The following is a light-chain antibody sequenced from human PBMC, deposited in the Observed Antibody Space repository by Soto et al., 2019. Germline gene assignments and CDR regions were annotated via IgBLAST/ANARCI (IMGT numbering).Light chain of an antibody. Sequence: QSALTQPASVSGSPGQSITISCTGTSSDFGDYDYVSWYLQHPGNVPKLMIYEVSNRPSGVSNRFSGSKSGNTSSLTSSGLPAEDEADYYGSSYTGSSTLVFGTGTKVTVL. V-gene: IGLV2-14*01. CDR2: EVS. J-gene: IGLJ1*01. CDR3: SSYTGSSTLV. CDR1: SSDFGDYDY.